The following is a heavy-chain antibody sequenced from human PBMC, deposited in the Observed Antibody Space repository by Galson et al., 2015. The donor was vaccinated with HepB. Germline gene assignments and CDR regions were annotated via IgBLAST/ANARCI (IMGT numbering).Heavy chain of an antibody. J-gene: IGHJ4*02. D-gene: IGHD2-15*01. CDR3: ARGRRFCSGGNCLDY. CDR1: GFNFSNSW. CDR2: IRQDGNEK. V-gene: IGHV3-7*01. Sequence: SLRLSCAASGFNFSNSWMSWVRQAPGKGLEWVANIRQDGNEKYYVDSVKSRFTISRDNAKNSLYLQMNSLRAEDRAVYYCARGRRFCSGGNCLDYWGQGTLVAVSS.